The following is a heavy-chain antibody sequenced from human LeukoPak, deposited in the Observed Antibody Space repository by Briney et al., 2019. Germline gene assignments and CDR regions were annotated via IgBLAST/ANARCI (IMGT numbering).Heavy chain of an antibody. CDR1: GFTFSSYA. CDR3: ARDQSGSGPTTYDY. V-gene: IGHV3-23*01. J-gene: IGHJ4*02. CDR2: ISGSGGST. D-gene: IGHD6-19*01. Sequence: GGSLRLSCAASGFTFSSYAMSWVRQAPGKGLEWVSAISGSGGSTYYADSVKGRFTISRDNAKNTLYLQMNSLKAEDTAVYYCARDQSGSGPTTYDYWGQGNLVTVSS.